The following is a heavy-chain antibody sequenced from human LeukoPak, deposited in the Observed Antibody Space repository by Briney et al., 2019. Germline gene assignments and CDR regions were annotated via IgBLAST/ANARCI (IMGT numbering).Heavy chain of an antibody. V-gene: IGHV3-30-3*01. CDR3: ARDPYYYDSSPPDY. J-gene: IGHJ4*02. Sequence: GSLRLSCAASGFTFSSYAMHWVRQAPGKGLEWVAVISYDGSNKYYADSVKGRFTISRDNSKNTLYLQMNSLRAEDTAVYYCARDPYYYDSSPPDYWGQGTLVTVSS. D-gene: IGHD3-22*01. CDR1: GFTFSSYA. CDR2: ISYDGSNK.